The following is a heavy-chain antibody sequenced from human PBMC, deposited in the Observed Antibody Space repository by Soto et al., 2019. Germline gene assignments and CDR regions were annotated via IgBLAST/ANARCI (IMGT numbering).Heavy chain of an antibody. CDR3: ARGELWWDS. V-gene: IGHV4-4*02. Sequence: SETLSLTCTVSGGSMSSSNWWNWVRQPPGKGLEWIGETHHSGRTNYNPSLKSRVTISVDKSKNHFSLKLSSVTAADTAVYYCARGELWWDSWGQGTLVTVSS. J-gene: IGHJ4*02. CDR2: THHSGRT. D-gene: IGHD2-21*01. CDR1: GGSMSSSNW.